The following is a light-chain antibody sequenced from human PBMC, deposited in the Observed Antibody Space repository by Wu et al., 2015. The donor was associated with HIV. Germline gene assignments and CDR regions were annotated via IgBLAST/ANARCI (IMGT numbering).Light chain of an antibody. V-gene: IGKV1-8*01. CDR3: QQYYSSPLT. J-gene: IGKJ4*01. Sequence: IRMTQSPSSLSASTGDRVTITCRASQGISSYLAWYQQKPGKAPKLLIYAASTLQTGVPSRFSGSGSGTDFTLTISCLQSEDFATYYCQQYYSSPLTFGGGTEVEI. CDR2: AAS. CDR1: QGISSY.